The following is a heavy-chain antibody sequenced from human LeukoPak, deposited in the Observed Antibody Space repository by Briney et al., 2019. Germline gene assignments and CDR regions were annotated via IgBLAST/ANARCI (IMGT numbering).Heavy chain of an antibody. Sequence: GGSLRLSCAASGFTFSSYSMHWVRQAPGKGLEWVAVISYDGSNKYYADSVKGRFTISRDNSKNTLYLQMNSLRAEDTAVYYCANDQSLYSGYDYFDYWGQGTLVTVSS. CDR1: GFTFSSYS. J-gene: IGHJ4*02. D-gene: IGHD5-12*01. V-gene: IGHV3-30*18. CDR3: ANDQSLYSGYDYFDY. CDR2: ISYDGSNK.